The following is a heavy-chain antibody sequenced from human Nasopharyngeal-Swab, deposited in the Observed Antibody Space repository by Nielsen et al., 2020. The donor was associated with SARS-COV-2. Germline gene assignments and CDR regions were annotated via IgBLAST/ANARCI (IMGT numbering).Heavy chain of an antibody. V-gene: IGHV4-61*05. Sequence: SETLSLTCTVSGGSISSSSYYWGWIRQPPGKGLEWIGYIYYSGSTNYNPSLKSRVTISVDTSKNQFSLKLSSVTAADTAVYYCARSYYGSGSYPYYFDYWGQGTLVTVSS. CDR1: GGSISSSSYY. CDR3: ARSYYGSGSYPYYFDY. J-gene: IGHJ4*02. D-gene: IGHD3-10*01. CDR2: IYYSGST.